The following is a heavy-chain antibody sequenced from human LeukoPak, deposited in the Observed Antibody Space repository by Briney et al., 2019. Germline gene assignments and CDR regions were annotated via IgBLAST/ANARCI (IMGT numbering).Heavy chain of an antibody. D-gene: IGHD1-7*01. CDR2: TIPFFGTA. CDR1: GGTFSSYA. V-gene: IGHV1-69*06. Sequence: ASVKVSCKASGGTFSSYAISWVRQAPGQGLEWMGGTIPFFGTAIYAQKFQGRVTITADKSTSTAYMELSSLRSEDTAVYYCARGTRVYKWNLGFDPWGQGTLVTVSS. J-gene: IGHJ5*02. CDR3: ARGTRVYKWNLGFDP.